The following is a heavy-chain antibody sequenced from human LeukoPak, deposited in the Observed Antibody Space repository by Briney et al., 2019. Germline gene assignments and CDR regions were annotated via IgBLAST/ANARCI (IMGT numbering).Heavy chain of an antibody. V-gene: IGHV4-4*07. Sequence: PSETLSLTCTVSGDSISDYYWSWIRQPAGKGLEWIGRIYTSGSTNYNPSLKSRVTMSVDTSKNQFSLKLSSVTAADTAVYYCARSSVSYSSSWEFDYWGQGTLVTVSS. J-gene: IGHJ4*02. CDR1: GDSISDYY. D-gene: IGHD6-13*01. CDR3: ARSSVSYSSSWEFDY. CDR2: IYTSGST.